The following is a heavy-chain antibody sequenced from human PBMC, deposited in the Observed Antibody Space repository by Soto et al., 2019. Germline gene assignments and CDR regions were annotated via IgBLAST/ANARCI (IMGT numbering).Heavy chain of an antibody. J-gene: IGHJ1*01. CDR1: GFTFSSHE. V-gene: IGHV3-48*03. D-gene: IGHD2-8*01. CDR2: ISGSGSTI. CDR3: ARGGVY. Sequence: PGGSLRLSCEATGFTFSSHEMNWIRQTPGKRLEWIAKISGSGSTINYADSVKGRFTISRDNVQRTHHLQMDSLRVEDTGVYYCARGGVYWGRGTLVTVSS.